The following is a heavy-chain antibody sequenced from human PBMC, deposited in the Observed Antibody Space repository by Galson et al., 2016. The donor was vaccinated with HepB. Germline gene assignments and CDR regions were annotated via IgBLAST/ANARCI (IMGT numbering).Heavy chain of an antibody. V-gene: IGHV3-66*01. CDR3: VRWGGSGSFANGNYMDV. CDR2: IYSGDST. D-gene: IGHD3-10*01. J-gene: IGHJ6*03. Sequence: SLRLSCAASGFTVGSNYMSWVRQAPGKGLEWVSVIYSGDSTYYAGSVKGRFTISRDNSRNTLYLQMSSLRAEDTAVYYCVRWGGSGSFANGNYMDVWGKGTTVTVSS. CDR1: GFTVGSNY.